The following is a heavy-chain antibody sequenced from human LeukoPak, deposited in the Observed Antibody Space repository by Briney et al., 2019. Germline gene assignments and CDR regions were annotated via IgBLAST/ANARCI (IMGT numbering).Heavy chain of an antibody. J-gene: IGHJ5*02. V-gene: IGHV4-59*01. CDR2: IYYSGST. CDR1: GGSISSYY. D-gene: IGHD1-26*01. CDR3: ARQWELNLPWFDP. Sequence: SETLSLTCTVSGGSISSYYWSWIRQPPGKGLGWIGYIYYSGSTNYNPSLKSRVTISVDTSKNQFSLKLSSVTAADTAVYYCARQWELNLPWFDPWGQGTLVTVSS.